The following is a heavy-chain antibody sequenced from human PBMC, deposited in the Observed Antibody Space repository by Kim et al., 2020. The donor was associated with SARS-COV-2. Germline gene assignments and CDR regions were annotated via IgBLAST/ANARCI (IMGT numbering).Heavy chain of an antibody. D-gene: IGHD1-26*01. V-gene: IGHV4-31*03. CDR3: ARDRYSGSAGGMDV. J-gene: IGHJ6*02. CDR1: GGSISSGGYY. Sequence: SETLSLTCTVSGGSISSGGYYWSWIRQHPGKGLEWIGYIYYSGSTYYNPSLKSRVTISVDTSKNQFSLKLSSVTAADTAVYYCARDRYSGSAGGMDVWGQGTTVTVSS. CDR2: IYYSGST.